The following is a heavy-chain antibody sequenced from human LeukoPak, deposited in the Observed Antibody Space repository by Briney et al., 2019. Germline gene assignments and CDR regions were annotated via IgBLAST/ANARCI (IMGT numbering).Heavy chain of an antibody. CDR1: GFTFSSYE. J-gene: IGHJ4*02. CDR3: ARGALYGDYYFDY. CDR2: ISSSGSTI. Sequence: QPGGSLRLSCAASGFTFSSYEINWVRQAPGKGLEWVSYISSSGSTIYYADSVKGRFTISRDYAKNSLYLQMNSLRAEDTAVYYCARGALYGDYYFDYWGQGTLVTVSS. D-gene: IGHD4-17*01. V-gene: IGHV3-48*03.